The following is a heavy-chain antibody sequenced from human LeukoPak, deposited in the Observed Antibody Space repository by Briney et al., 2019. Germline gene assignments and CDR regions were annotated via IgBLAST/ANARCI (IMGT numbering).Heavy chain of an antibody. CDR3: ARAMTTVTTPYLDY. J-gene: IGHJ4*02. CDR2: IWYDGSNK. Sequence: GRSLRLSCAASGFTFSSYGMHWVRQAPGKGLEWVAVIWYDGSNKYYADSVKGRFTISRDNSKNTLYLQMNSLRAEDTAVYYCARAMTTVTTPYLDYWDQGTLVTVSS. CDR1: GFTFSSYG. V-gene: IGHV3-33*01. D-gene: IGHD4-17*01.